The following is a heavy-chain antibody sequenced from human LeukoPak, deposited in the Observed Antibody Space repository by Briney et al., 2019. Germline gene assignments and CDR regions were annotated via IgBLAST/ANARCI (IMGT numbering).Heavy chain of an antibody. Sequence: PGGSLRLSCAASGFTFSSYGMSWVRQAPGKGLEWVAVISYDGSNKYYADSVKGRFTISRDNSKNTLYLQMNSLRAEDTAVYHCTNRDTGYSGYAGATLPLSWGQGTLVTVSS. V-gene: IGHV3-30*18. CDR2: ISYDGSNK. D-gene: IGHD5-12*01. J-gene: IGHJ5*02. CDR3: TNRDTGYSGYAGATLPLS. CDR1: GFTFSSYG.